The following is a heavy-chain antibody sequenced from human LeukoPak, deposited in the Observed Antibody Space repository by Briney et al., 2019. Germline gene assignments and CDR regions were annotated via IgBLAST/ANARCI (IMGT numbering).Heavy chain of an antibody. V-gene: IGHV3-23*01. CDR3: AKDQEWLDDY. Sequence: GGSLRLSCAASGFIFSNAWMSWVRQAPGKGLEWVSAISGSGGSTYYADSVKGRFTISRDNSKNTLYLQMNSLRAEDTAVYYCAKDQEWLDDYWGQGTLVTVSS. CDR1: GFIFSNAW. J-gene: IGHJ4*02. CDR2: ISGSGGST. D-gene: IGHD6-19*01.